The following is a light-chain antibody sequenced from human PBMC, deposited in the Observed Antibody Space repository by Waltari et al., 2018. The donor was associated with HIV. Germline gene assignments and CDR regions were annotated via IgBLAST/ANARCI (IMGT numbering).Light chain of an antibody. CDR1: TSTIETNY. Sequence: QPVLTQPPSVSAAPGRRVTITCPGTTSTIETNYLSSFQQHPGTAPKLLIYDNNNRPAGIPERFSGSKSATSATLGITGLQTGDEAEYFCGTWDSSLNTPVFGGGSRLTVL. V-gene: IGLV1-51*01. J-gene: IGLJ2*01. CDR2: DNN. CDR3: GTWDSSLNTPV.